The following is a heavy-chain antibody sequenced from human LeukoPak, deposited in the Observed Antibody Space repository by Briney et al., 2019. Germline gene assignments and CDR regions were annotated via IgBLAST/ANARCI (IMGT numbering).Heavy chain of an antibody. V-gene: IGHV3-74*01. J-gene: IGHJ4*02. CDR3: ASPGYYGSGLGDY. D-gene: IGHD3-10*01. Sequence: GGSQRLSCAASGFTFSSYWMHWVRHAPGKGLVWVSRINSDGSSTSYADSVKGRFTISRDNAKNTLYLQMNSLRAEDTAVYYCASPGYYGSGLGDYWGQGTLVTVSS. CDR1: GFTFSSYW. CDR2: INSDGSST.